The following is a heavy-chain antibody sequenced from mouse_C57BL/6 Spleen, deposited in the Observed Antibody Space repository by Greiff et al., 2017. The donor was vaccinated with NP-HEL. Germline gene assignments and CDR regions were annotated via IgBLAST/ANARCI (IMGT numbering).Heavy chain of an antibody. CDR1: GFSLTSYG. CDR2: IWGGGST. V-gene: IGHV2-9*01. J-gene: IGHJ1*03. CDR3: AKRGYYGNFYWYFDV. Sequence: QVHVKQSGPGLVAPSQSLSITCTVSGFSLTSYGVDWVRQPPGKGLEWLGVIWGGGSTNYNSALMSRLSISKDNSKSQVFLKMNSLQTDDTAMYYCAKRGYYGNFYWYFDVWGTGTTVTVSS. D-gene: IGHD2-1*01.